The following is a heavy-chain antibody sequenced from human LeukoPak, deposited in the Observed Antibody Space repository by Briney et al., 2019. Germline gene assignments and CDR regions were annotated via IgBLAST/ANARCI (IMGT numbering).Heavy chain of an antibody. CDR3: ARGENLAYCGGDCLSWFDP. J-gene: IGHJ5*02. CDR2: IYHSGST. D-gene: IGHD2-21*02. V-gene: IGHV4-30-2*01. CDR1: GGSISSSNYY. Sequence: SQTLSLTCTVSGGSISSSNYYWGWIRQPPGKGLEWIGYIYHSGSTYYNPSLKSRVTISVDRSKNQFSLKLSSVTAADTAVYYCARGENLAYCGGDCLSWFDPWGQGTLVTVSS.